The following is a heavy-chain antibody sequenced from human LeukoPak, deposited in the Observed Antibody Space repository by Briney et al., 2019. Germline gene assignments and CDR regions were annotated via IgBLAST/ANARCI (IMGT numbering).Heavy chain of an antibody. CDR1: GYTLTQLS. V-gene: IGHV1-24*01. D-gene: IGHD3-22*01. CDR2: FDPEDGET. Sequence: ASVKVSCKVSGYTLTQLSMHWVRQAPGKGLEWMGGFDPEDGETIYAQKFQGRVTMTEDTSTDTAYMELSSLRSEDTAVYYCATTPPIYYDSSGCYWNYWGQGTLVTVSS. CDR3: ATTPPIYYDSSGCYWNY. J-gene: IGHJ4*02.